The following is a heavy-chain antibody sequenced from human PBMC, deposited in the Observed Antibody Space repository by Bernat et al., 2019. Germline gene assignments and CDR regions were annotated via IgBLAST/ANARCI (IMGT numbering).Heavy chain of an antibody. D-gene: IGHD6-13*01. CDR1: GFTFSTYA. CDR2: IGNAGDT. V-gene: IGHV3-13*01. J-gene: IGHJ5*02. CDR3: ARGRALSSNWYGGNWFDP. Sequence: EVQLLESGGGLVQPGGSLRLSCAASGFTFSTYAMSWVRQVAGKGLEWVSVIGNAGDTKYAGSVKGRFTISRENAKNSLYLQMNSLGAGDTAVYYCARGRALSSNWYGGNWFDPWGQGSLVTVSS.